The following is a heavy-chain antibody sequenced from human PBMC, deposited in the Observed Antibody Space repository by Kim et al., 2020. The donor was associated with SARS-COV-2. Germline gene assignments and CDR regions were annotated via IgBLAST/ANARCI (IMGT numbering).Heavy chain of an antibody. CDR1: GGSISSGDYY. D-gene: IGHD3-22*01. Sequence: SETLSLTCTVSGGSISSGDYYWSWIRQPPGKGLEWIGYIYYSGSTYYNPSLKSRVTISVDTSKNQFSLKLSSVTAADTAVYYCARTGGYYYDLAYDYWGQGTLVTVSS. V-gene: IGHV4-30-4*01. CDR2: IYYSGST. J-gene: IGHJ4*02. CDR3: ARTGGYYYDLAYDY.